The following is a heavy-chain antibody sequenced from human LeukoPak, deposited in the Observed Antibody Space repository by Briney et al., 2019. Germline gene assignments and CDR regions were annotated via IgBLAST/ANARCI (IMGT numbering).Heavy chain of an antibody. Sequence: ASVKVSCKASGYTFTSYGIIWVRQAPGQGLEWVGWISAYNGHTNYAQKLQGRVTMTTDTSTSTAYMELRSLRSDDTAVYYCARGSPAGGYDYVWGSYYSADYWDQGTLVTVSS. J-gene: IGHJ4*02. CDR3: ARGSPAGGYDYVWGSYYSADY. V-gene: IGHV1-18*01. CDR2: ISAYNGHT. CDR1: GYTFTSYG. D-gene: IGHD3-16*01.